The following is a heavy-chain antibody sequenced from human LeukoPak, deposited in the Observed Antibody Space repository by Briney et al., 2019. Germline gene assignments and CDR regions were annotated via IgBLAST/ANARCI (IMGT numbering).Heavy chain of an antibody. CDR3: TRSEYTYYYDGSGYLIDY. D-gene: IGHD3-22*01. CDR2: IRSKTYGGTT. Sequence: GGSERLSCTASGFTFGDYALTWVRQAPGKGLEWLGFIRSKTYGGTTELAASVEGRFTISRDDSKSIAYLQMNSLKTEDTAVYYCTRSEYTYYYDGSGYLIDYWGPGTLVTVSS. CDR1: GFTFGDYA. V-gene: IGHV3-49*04. J-gene: IGHJ4*02.